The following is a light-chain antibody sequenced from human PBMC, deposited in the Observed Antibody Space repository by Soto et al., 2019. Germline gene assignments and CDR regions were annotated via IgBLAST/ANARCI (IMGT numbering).Light chain of an antibody. CDR1: SGHSTYA. CDR3: QTWGTAIVV. J-gene: IGLJ3*02. Sequence: QSVLTQSPSASASLGASVKLTCTLSSGHSTYAIAWHQQLPEKGPRYLMKLNSDGTYSRGDGIPDRFSGSSSGAERFLTIASLQSDDVADYYCQTWGTAIVVFGGGTKLTVL. V-gene: IGLV4-69*01. CDR2: LNSDGTY.